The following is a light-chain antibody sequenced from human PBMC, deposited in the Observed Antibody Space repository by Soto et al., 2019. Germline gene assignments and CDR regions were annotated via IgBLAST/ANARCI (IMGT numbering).Light chain of an antibody. CDR3: QQSYSTPPA. V-gene: IGKV1-39*01. Sequence: DIQMTQSPSSLSASVGDRVTITCRASQSISSYLNWYQQKPGKAPKLLIYAASSLQSGVPSRFSGSGSGTDFTLTISRLQPEDFATYDCQQSYSTPPAFGQGTKLEI. CDR2: AAS. J-gene: IGKJ2*01. CDR1: QSISSY.